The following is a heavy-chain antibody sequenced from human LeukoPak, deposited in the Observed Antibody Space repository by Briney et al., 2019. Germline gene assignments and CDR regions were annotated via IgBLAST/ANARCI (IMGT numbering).Heavy chain of an antibody. D-gene: IGHD5-24*01. CDR2: INPNSGVT. CDR1: GYTFTGYY. Sequence: ASVKVSCKASGYTFTGYYMHWVRQAPGQGLEWMGWINPNSGVTNYAQNFQGRVTMTRDTSISTAYMELSRLRSDDTAVYYCALGRRDGYNYADYWGQGTQVTVSS. CDR3: ALGRRDGYNYADY. V-gene: IGHV1-2*02. J-gene: IGHJ4*02.